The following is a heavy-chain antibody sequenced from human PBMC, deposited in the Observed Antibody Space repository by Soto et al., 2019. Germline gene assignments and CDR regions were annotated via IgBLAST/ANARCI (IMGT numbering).Heavy chain of an antibody. D-gene: IGHD3-10*01. V-gene: IGHV3-23*01. J-gene: IGHJ5*02. CDR2: ISGSGGST. CDR1: GFTFSSYA. Sequence: PGGSLRLSCAASGFTFSSYAMSWVRQAPGKGLEWVSAISGSGGSTYYADSVKGRFTISRDNSKNTLYLQMNSLRAEDTAVYYCAKEVLVLWFGELEANWFDPWGQGTLVTVSS. CDR3: AKEVLVLWFGELEANWFDP.